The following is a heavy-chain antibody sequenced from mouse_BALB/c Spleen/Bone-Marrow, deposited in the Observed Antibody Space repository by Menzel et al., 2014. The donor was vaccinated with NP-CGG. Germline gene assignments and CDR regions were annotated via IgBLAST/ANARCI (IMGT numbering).Heavy chain of an antibody. CDR2: IRLKSNNYAT. Sequence: EVKVEESGGGLVQPGGSMKLSCVASGLTFSNYWMNWVRQSPEKGLEWVAEIRLKSNNYATHYAESVKGRFTISRDDSKSSVYLQMNNLRAEDTGIYYCTVPFGPGFDYWGQGTTLTVFS. V-gene: IGHV6-6*02. CDR1: GLTFSNYW. CDR3: TVPFGPGFDY. J-gene: IGHJ2*01.